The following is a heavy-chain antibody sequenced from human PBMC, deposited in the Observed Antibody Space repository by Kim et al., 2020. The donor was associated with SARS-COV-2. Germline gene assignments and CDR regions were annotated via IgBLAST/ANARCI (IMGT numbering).Heavy chain of an antibody. D-gene: IGHD6-25*01. J-gene: IGHJ4*02. CDR1: GFTFSNAW. CDR3: TTAPLIAAAGRIDY. V-gene: IGHV3-15*01. Sequence: GGSLRLSCAASGFTFSNAWMSWVHQAPGKGLEWVGRIKSKTDGGSTDYAAPVQGRFTISRDDSKNTLHLQMNRLKTEDTAVYYCTTAPLIAAAGRIDYWGQGTQLTVSS. CDR2: IKSKTDGGST.